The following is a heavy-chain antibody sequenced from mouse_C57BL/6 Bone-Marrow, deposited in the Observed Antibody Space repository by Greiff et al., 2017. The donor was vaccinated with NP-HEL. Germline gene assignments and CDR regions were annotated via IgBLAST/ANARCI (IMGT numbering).Heavy chain of an antibody. V-gene: IGHV1-7*01. CDR3: AKRGSSFYGYFDV. CDR2: INPSSGYT. D-gene: IGHD1-1*01. CDR1: GYTFTSSW. Sequence: VQLQESGAELAKPGASVKLSCKASGYTFTSSWMHWVKQRPGQGLEWIGNINPSSGYTKYNQKFKDKATLTADKSSSTAYMQLSSMTYEDAAVYYCAKRGSSFYGYFDVWGTGTTVTVSS. J-gene: IGHJ1*03.